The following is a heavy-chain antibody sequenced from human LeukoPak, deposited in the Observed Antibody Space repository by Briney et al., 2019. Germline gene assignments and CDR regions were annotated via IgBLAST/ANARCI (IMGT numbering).Heavy chain of an antibody. D-gene: IGHD1-26*01. CDR3: ARRRIVGAKPAFDI. Sequence: PSETLSLTCTVSGGSLSSSSYYWGWIRQPPGKGLEWIGSIYYSGSTYYNPSLKSRVTISVDTSKNQFSLKLSSVTAADTAVYYCARRRIVGAKPAFDIWGQGTMVTVSS. CDR2: IYYSGST. J-gene: IGHJ3*02. CDR1: GGSLSSSSYY. V-gene: IGHV4-39*01.